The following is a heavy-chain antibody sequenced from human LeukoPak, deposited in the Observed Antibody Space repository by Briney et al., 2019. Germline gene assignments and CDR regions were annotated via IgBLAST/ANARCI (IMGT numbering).Heavy chain of an antibody. D-gene: IGHD6-19*01. CDR1: GFTFSSYS. J-gene: IGHJ6*02. CDR2: ISSSSSYI. V-gene: IGHV3-21*01. Sequence: GGSLRLSCAASGFTFSSYSMNWVRQAPGKGLEWVSSISSSSSYIYYADSVKGRFTISRDNAKNSLYLQMNSLRAEDTAVYYCARDLSSGWHSIRVGMDVWGQGTTVTVSS. CDR3: ARDLSSGWHSIRVGMDV.